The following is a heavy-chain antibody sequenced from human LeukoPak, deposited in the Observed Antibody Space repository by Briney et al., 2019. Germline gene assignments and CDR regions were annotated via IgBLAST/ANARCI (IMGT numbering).Heavy chain of an antibody. D-gene: IGHD6-13*01. CDR2: INSDGSST. CDR3: ARGTRSSWQYYLDY. J-gene: IGHJ4*02. V-gene: IGHV3-74*01. Sequence: GSLRLSCAASGFTFSSYWMHWVRQAPGKGLVWVSRINSDGSSTSYADSVKGRFTISRDNAKNTLYLQMNSLRAEDTAVYYCARGTRSSWQYYLDYWGQGTLVTVSS. CDR1: GFTFSSYW.